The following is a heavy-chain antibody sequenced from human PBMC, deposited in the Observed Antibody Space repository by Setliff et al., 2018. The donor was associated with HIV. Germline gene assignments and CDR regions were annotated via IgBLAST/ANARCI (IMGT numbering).Heavy chain of an antibody. Sequence: SETLSLTCPVSGHSISSDYYWGWIRQSPGKGLEWIGSVYYSGNTYYNPSLNSRVSMSIYTSTNQISLNLASVTAADTALYYCARRAGSSNYYDLRGQGALVTVSS. CDR2: VYYSGNT. CDR1: GHSISSDYY. V-gene: IGHV4-38-2*01. J-gene: IGHJ4*02. CDR3: ARRAGSSNYYDL. D-gene: IGHD6-13*01.